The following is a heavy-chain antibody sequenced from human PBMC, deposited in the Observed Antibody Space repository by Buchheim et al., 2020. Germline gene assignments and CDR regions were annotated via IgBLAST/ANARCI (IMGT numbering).Heavy chain of an antibody. CDR2: ITNSGGTI. CDR1: GFTSSSYE. Sequence: EVQLVESGGGLVQPGGSLRLSCAASGFTSSSYEMNWVRQAPGKGLEWVSYITNSGGTIYYADSVKGRFTISRDNAKNSLSLQMNSLRAEDTAVYYCVREYYYYGMDVWGQGTT. V-gene: IGHV3-48*03. J-gene: IGHJ6*02. CDR3: VREYYYYGMDV.